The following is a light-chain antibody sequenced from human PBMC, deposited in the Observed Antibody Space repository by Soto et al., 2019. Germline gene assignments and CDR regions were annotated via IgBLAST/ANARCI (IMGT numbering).Light chain of an antibody. CDR2: EVS. CDR1: SSDIDTSRY. V-gene: IGLV2-14*01. CDR3: ISDVSGYSLGV. J-gene: IGLJ3*02. Sequence: QSALTQPASVSGSPGQSITISCSGASSDIDTSRYVSWYQQHPGKAPKLLIYEVSTRPSGVSSRFSGSKSGNTASLTISGLQAEDEADYYCISDVSGYSLGVFGGGTKVTVL.